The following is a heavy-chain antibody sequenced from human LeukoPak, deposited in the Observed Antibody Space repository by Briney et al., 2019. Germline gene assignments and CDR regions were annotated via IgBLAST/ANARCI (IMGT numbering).Heavy chain of an antibody. CDR2: IKRKTEGGTT. D-gene: IGHD3-10*01. Sequence: GGSLRLSCAASGFTFSDAWMNWVRQAPGKGLEWVGRIKRKTEGGTTDYVAPVKGRFIISRDDSKNTLYLQMNSLRTEDTAFYYCTTGNFGPYWGQGTLVTVSS. CDR1: GFTFSDAW. J-gene: IGHJ4*02. V-gene: IGHV3-15*07. CDR3: TTGNFGPY.